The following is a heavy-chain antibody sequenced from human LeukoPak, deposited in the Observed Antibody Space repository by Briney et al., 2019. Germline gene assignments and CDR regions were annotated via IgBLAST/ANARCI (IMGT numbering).Heavy chain of an antibody. V-gene: IGHV3-7*03. D-gene: IGHD3-16*01. Sequence: PGGSLRLSCAASGFTFSDYYMSWVRQAPGKGLEWVANIKQDGSAKYHVDSVKGRFTISRDNAKNSLYLQMNSLRAEDTALYYCAKDMSYYYYYGMDVWGQGTTVTVSS. CDR1: GFTFSDYY. CDR3: AKDMSYYYYYGMDV. CDR2: IKQDGSAK. J-gene: IGHJ6*02.